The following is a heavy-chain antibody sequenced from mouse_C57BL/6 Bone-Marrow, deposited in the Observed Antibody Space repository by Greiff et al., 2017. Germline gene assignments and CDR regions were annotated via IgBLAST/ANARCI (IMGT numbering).Heavy chain of an antibody. Sequence: EVQLQQSGAELVRPGASVKLSCTASGFNIKDYYTHWVKQRPEQGLEWIGRIDPEDGDTEYAPKFQGKATMTADTSSNTAYLQLSSLTSEDTAVYYCTTPFYYDYDKAFAYWGQGTLVTVSA. CDR2: IDPEDGDT. V-gene: IGHV14-1*01. D-gene: IGHD2-4*01. CDR3: TTPFYYDYDKAFAY. CDR1: GFNIKDYY. J-gene: IGHJ3*01.